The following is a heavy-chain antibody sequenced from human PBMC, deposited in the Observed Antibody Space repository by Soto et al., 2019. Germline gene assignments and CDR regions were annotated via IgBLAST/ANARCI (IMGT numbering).Heavy chain of an antibody. Sequence: GGSLRLSCSAPGFTFSSYAITWVRQAPGKGLEWVSVISGSGDRAYYADSVKGRFTISRENSKNTLSLQMNSLRAEETAVDYSASGRGRYFYYGMDVWGQGTTVTVSS. J-gene: IGHJ6*02. V-gene: IGHV3-23*01. D-gene: IGHD1-26*01. CDR1: GFTFSSYA. CDR3: ASGRGRYFYYGMDV. CDR2: ISGSGDRA.